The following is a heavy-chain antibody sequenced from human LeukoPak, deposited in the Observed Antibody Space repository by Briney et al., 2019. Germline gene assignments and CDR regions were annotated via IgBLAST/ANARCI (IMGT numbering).Heavy chain of an antibody. V-gene: IGHV4-4*07. Sequence: SETLSLTRTVSGGSISSYYWSWIRQPAGKGLEWIGRMYNGGTTINYSPSLKSRVTISVDTSKNQFSLNVTSVTAADTAVYYCARSTNRLDSWGQGTLVTVSS. J-gene: IGHJ4*02. CDR1: GGSISSYY. CDR3: ARSTNRLDS. D-gene: IGHD1-14*01. CDR2: MYNGGTTI.